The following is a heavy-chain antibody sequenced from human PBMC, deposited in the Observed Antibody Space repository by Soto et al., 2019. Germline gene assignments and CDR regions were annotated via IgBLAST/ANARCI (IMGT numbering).Heavy chain of an antibody. CDR1: GYTVTGYA. J-gene: IGHJ4*02. D-gene: IGHD6-19*01. CDR3: ARAVAVPADFDY. CDR2: INAGNGNT. Sequence: QVQLVQSGAEEKKPGASVKVSCKASGYTVTGYAMHWVRQAPGQRLEWMGWINAGNGNTKYSQKFQGRVTITRDTSASTAYMELSSLRSEDTAVYYCARAVAVPADFDYWGQGTLVTVPS. V-gene: IGHV1-3*05.